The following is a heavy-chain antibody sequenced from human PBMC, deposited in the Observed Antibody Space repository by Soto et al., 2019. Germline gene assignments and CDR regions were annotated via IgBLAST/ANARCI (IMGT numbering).Heavy chain of an antibody. J-gene: IGHJ4*02. V-gene: IGHV4-39*07. CDR3: ASGRRIAADETIYYFDY. CDR1: GDSITSNSYF. CDR2: IYYSGTT. Sequence: PSETLSLTCTVSGDSITSNSYFWAWIRQPPGKGLEWIGSIYYSGTTYYNPSLKSRVTISVDRSKNQFSLKLSSVTAADTAVYYCASGRRIAADETIYYFDYWGQGTLVTVSS. D-gene: IGHD6-13*01.